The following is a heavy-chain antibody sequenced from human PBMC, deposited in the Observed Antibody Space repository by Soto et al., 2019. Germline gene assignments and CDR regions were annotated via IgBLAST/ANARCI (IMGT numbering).Heavy chain of an antibody. D-gene: IGHD3-10*01. J-gene: IGHJ3*02. V-gene: IGHV1-69*02. CDR3: ARAFLWFGELLSPEKIDAFDI. CDR2: IIPILGIA. Sequence: SVKVSCKASGGTFSSYTISWVRQAPGQGLEWMGRIIPILGIANYAQKFQGRVTITADKSTSTAYMELSSLRSEDTAVYYCARAFLWFGELLSPEKIDAFDIWGQGTMVTVSS. CDR1: GGTFSSYT.